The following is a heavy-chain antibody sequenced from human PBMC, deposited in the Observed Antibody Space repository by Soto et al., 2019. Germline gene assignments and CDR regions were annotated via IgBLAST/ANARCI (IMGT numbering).Heavy chain of an antibody. CDR3: ARAPLYSKVDY. D-gene: IGHD4-4*01. V-gene: IGHV4-31*03. CDR2: IYYSGST. CDR1: GGSISSGGYY. Sequence: LSLTCTVSGGSISSGGYYWSWIRQHPGKGLEWIGYIYYSGSTYYNPSLKSRVTISVDTSKNQFSLKLSSVTAADTAVYYCARAPLYSKVDYWGQGTLVTVSS. J-gene: IGHJ4*02.